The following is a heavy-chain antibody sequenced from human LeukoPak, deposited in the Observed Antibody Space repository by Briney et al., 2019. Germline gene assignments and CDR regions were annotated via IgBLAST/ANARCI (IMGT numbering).Heavy chain of an antibody. V-gene: IGHV4-4*07. CDR1: GGSISRSY. Sequence: SETLSLTCTVSGGSISRSYWSWMRQPAGKGPEWIGRIYGSGTITYNPSLESRVTMSVDTSKNQFSLKLSSVTVADTAVYYCARMVGWGARRYYYYYMDVWGKGTTVTISS. J-gene: IGHJ6*03. CDR2: IYGSGTI. CDR3: ARMVGWGARRYYYYYMDV. D-gene: IGHD1-26*01.